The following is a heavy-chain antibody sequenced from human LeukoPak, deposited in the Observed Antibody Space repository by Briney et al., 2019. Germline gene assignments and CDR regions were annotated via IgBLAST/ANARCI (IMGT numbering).Heavy chain of an antibody. J-gene: IGHJ4*02. D-gene: IGHD4-17*01. CDR3: ARANYGDYVLGH. V-gene: IGHV3-33*01. CDR1: GFIFSSYG. CDR2: IWYDGSNK. Sequence: GGSLRLSCAASGFIFSSYGMHWVRQAPGKGLEWVAVIWYDGSNKYYADSVKGRFTISRDNSKNTLYLQMNSLRAEDTAVYYCARANYGDYVLGHWGQGTLVTVSS.